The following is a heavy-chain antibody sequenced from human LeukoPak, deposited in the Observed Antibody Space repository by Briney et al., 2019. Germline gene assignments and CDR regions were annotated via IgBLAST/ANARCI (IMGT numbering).Heavy chain of an antibody. Sequence: GGSLRLSCSASGVTFSAYTILCVRQAPGQGLEWVSVITTGSTYMDYADSVKGRFTISRDNAKNSLSLQVDSLTSQDTAVYYCVKANTREAGGPDHWGQGTLVTVSS. V-gene: IGHV3-21*01. CDR2: ITTGSTYM. CDR1: GVTFSAYT. D-gene: IGHD6-19*01. CDR3: VKANTREAGGPDH. J-gene: IGHJ4*02.